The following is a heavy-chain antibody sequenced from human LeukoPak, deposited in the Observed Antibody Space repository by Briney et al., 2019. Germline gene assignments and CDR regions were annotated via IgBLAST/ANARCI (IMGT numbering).Heavy chain of an antibody. CDR3: ARSPGDFWSGYYMANYFDY. Sequence: ASVKVSCKASGYTFTGYYMHWVRQAPGQGLEWMGWINPNSGGTNYAQKFQGRVTMTRDTSISTAYMELSRLRFGDTAVYYCARSPGDFWSGYYMANYFDYWGQGTLVTVSS. D-gene: IGHD3-3*01. V-gene: IGHV1-2*02. CDR2: INPNSGGT. J-gene: IGHJ4*02. CDR1: GYTFTGYY.